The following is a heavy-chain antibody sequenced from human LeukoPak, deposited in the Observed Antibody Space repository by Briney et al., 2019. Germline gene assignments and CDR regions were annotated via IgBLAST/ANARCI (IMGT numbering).Heavy chain of an antibody. CDR1: GFTFTTYG. CDR3: ARDWAGGNSGYTDF. D-gene: IGHD3-22*01. Sequence: PGMSLRLSCAASGFTFTTYGMHWVRQAPARGLEWVAVIWNDGSYKYYADSVKGRFTTSGDNSQNTLFLQMNSLSAEDTAVYFCARDWAGGNSGYTDFWGQGTLVTVSS. J-gene: IGHJ4*02. CDR2: IWNDGSYK. V-gene: IGHV3-33*01.